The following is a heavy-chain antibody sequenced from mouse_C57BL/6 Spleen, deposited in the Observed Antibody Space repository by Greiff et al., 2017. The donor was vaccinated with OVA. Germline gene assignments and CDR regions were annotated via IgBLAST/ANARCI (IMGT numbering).Heavy chain of an antibody. Sequence: EVKLMESGGDLVKPGGSLKLSCAASGFTFSSYGMSWVRQTPDKRLEWVATIRSGGSYTYYPDRVKGRFTISRDNAKNTLYLQMSSLKSEDTAMYYCARPSTGTDYAMDYWGQGTSVTVSS. V-gene: IGHV5-6*01. CDR1: GFTFSSYG. CDR2: IRSGGSYT. J-gene: IGHJ4*01. D-gene: IGHD4-1*02. CDR3: ARPSTGTDYAMDY.